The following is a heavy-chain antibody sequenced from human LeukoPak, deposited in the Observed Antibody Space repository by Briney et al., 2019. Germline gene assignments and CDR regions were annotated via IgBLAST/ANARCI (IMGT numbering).Heavy chain of an antibody. V-gene: IGHV3-7*01. CDR2: IKQDGSEK. CDR3: VRGAYYAVY. CDR1: AFTMRDYW. D-gene: IGHD2/OR15-2a*01. J-gene: IGHJ4*02. Sequence: GGSLRLSCAASAFTMRDYWMSWVRQTPGKGLEWVANIKQDGSEKYYVGSVKGRFTISRDNVKSSLFLQMNSLRVEDTGVYYCVRGAYYAVYWGQGTLVTVSS.